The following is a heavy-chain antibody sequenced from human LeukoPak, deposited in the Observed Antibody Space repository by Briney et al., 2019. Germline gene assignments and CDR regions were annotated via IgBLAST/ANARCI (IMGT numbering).Heavy chain of an antibody. CDR2: IYSGGST. Sequence: GGSLRLSCAASGFTVSSNYMSWVRQAPGKGLEWVSVIYSGGSTYYADSVKGRFTISRDNSKNTLYLQMNSLRAEDTAVYYCARENAAAGLFDYWGQGTLVTVSS. CDR1: GFTVSSNY. D-gene: IGHD6-13*01. V-gene: IGHV3-66*01. J-gene: IGHJ4*02. CDR3: ARENAAAGLFDY.